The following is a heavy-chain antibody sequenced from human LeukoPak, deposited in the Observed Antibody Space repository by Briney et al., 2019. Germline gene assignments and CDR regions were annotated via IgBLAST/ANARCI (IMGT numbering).Heavy chain of an antibody. J-gene: IGHJ4*02. CDR1: GVSFRGYY. D-gene: IGHD3-16*02. CDR3: ARAAPPQITFRGVILHSPYYFDY. V-gene: IGHV4-34*01. Sequence: SETVSLTCAVYGVSFRGYYWMWMRQPPGEGGEGSGEINHSGSSNYNPSLKRRGTISVDTSKNQFSLNLSPVTAADTAVSYCARAAPPQITFRGVILHSPYYFDYWGQGTLVTVSS. CDR2: INHSGSS.